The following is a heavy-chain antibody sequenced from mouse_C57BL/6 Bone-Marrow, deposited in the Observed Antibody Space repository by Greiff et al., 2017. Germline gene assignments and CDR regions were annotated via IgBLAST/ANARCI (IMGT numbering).Heavy chain of an antibody. Sequence: EVKVEASGGDLVKPGGSLKLSCAASGFTFSSYGMSWVRQTPDKRLEWVATISSGGSYTYYPDSVKGRFTISRDNAKNTLYLQMSSLKSEDTAMYYCARATVVAGAMDYWGQGTSVTVSS. CDR2: ISSGGSYT. CDR1: GFTFSSYG. CDR3: ARATVVAGAMDY. D-gene: IGHD1-1*01. J-gene: IGHJ4*01. V-gene: IGHV5-6*02.